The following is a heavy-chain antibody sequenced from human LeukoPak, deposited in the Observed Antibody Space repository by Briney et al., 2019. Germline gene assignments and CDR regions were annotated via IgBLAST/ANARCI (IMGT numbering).Heavy chain of an antibody. V-gene: IGHV3-30*04. Sequence: QPGGSLRLSCAASGFTVSSYAMHWVRQAPGKGLEWVAVISYDGSNKYYADSVKGRFTISRDNSKNTLYLQMNSLRVDDTAIYYCAKAATYFYGSVTYDWFESWGQGTLVTVSS. CDR1: GFTVSSYA. D-gene: IGHD3-10*01. CDR2: ISYDGSNK. J-gene: IGHJ5*01. CDR3: AKAATYFYGSVTYDWFES.